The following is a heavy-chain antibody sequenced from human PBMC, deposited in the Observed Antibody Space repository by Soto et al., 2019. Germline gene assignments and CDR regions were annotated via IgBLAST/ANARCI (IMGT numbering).Heavy chain of an antibody. CDR1: GFIFSSYA. V-gene: IGHV3-23*01. CDR3: EKDMGFQRNYFDY. J-gene: IGHJ4*02. CDR2: INPSGGST. Sequence: PGGSLRLSCAASGFIFSSYAMSWVRQAPGKGLEWVSTINPSGGSTYYAASVKGRFTISRDNSRNTLSLQMNSLRAEDTAVYYCEKDMGFQRNYFDYWGQGTLVTVSS. D-gene: IGHD3-10*01.